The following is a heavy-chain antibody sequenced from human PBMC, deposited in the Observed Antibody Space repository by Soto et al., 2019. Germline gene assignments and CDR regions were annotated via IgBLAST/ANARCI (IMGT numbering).Heavy chain of an antibody. V-gene: IGHV3-23*01. CDR3: AKGYYYDSSGYTKGFAFDI. J-gene: IGHJ3*02. D-gene: IGHD3-22*01. Sequence: GGCLRLSCAASGFTFSSYAMSWVRQAPGKGLEWVSAISGSGGSTYYADSVKGRFTISRDNSKNTLYLQMNSLRAEDTAVYYCAKGYYYDSSGYTKGFAFDIWGQGTMVTV. CDR2: ISGSGGST. CDR1: GFTFSSYA.